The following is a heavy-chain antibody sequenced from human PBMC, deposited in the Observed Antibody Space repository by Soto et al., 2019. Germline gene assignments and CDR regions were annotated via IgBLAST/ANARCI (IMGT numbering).Heavy chain of an antibody. CDR1: GYTFTDYY. Sequence: QVQLVQSGAEVKKPGASVKVSCKTSGYTFTDYYLHWVRQAPGQGPEWMGWINPNSGGTNYAQKFQGWVTMTRDTSITTAYMELSRLTSDDTAVYYCARALRDSHYVPSLDYWGQGTLVTVSS. D-gene: IGHD4-4*01. J-gene: IGHJ4*02. V-gene: IGHV1-2*04. CDR2: INPNSGGT. CDR3: ARALRDSHYVPSLDY.